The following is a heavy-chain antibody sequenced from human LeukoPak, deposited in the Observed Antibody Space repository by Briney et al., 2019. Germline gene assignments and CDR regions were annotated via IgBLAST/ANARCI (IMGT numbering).Heavy chain of an antibody. CDR2: ISSNGGST. D-gene: IGHD3-10*01. J-gene: IGHJ4*02. CDR1: GFTFSSYA. V-gene: IGHV3-64D*06. CDR3: VKDLVGSMVRGVIITSPFDY. Sequence: AGGSLRLSCSASGFTFSSYAMHWVRQAPGKGLEYVSAISSNGGSTYYADSVKGRFTISRDNFKNTLYLQMSSLRAEDTAVYYCVKDLVGSMVRGVIITSPFDYWGQGTLVTVSS.